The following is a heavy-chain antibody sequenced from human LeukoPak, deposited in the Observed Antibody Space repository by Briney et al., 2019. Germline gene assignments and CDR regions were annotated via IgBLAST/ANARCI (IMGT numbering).Heavy chain of an antibody. J-gene: IGHJ4*02. D-gene: IGHD3-22*01. CDR2: ISGSGGST. V-gene: IGHV3-23*01. Sequence: GGSLRLSCAASGFTFSSYAMSWVRQAPGKGLEWVSAISGSGGSTYYADSVKGRFTISGDNSKNTLYLQMNSLRAEDTAVYYCAKGYYYDSSGYSDFDYWGQGTLVTVSS. CDR1: GFTFSSYA. CDR3: AKGYYYDSSGYSDFDY.